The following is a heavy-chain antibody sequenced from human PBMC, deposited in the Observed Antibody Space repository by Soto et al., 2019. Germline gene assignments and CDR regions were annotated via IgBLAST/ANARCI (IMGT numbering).Heavy chain of an antibody. CDR3: ANPITVSSGWSRDY. D-gene: IGHD6-19*01. J-gene: IGHJ4*02. CDR2: ISYDGSNK. Sequence: QVQLVESGGGVVQPGRSLRLSCAASGFTFRSYGMHWVRQAPGKGLEWVAVISYDGSNKYYADSVKGRFTISRDNSKNTLYLQMNSLRAEDTAVYYCANPITVSSGWSRDYWGQGTLVTVSS. CDR1: GFTFRSYG. V-gene: IGHV3-30*18.